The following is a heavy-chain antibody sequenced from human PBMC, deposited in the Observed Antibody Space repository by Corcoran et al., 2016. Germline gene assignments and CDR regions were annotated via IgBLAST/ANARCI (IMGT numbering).Heavy chain of an antibody. Sequence: QVQLVESGGGVVKPGRSLRLSCGASGFTFSSYGMNWVRQAPGKGLEWVAVISYDGSNKYYADSVKGRFTISRDNSKNTLYLQMNSLRAEDTAVSYCAKDENGAPFYYWGQGTLVTVSS. CDR3: AKDENGAPFYY. CDR1: GFTFSSYG. J-gene: IGHJ4*02. D-gene: IGHD1-26*01. CDR2: ISYDGSNK. V-gene: IGHV3-30*18.